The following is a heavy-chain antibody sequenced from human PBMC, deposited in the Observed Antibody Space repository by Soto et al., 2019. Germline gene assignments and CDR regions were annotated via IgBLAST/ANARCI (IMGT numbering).Heavy chain of an antibody. CDR2: INNAGST. CDR1: GFDASVNF. Sequence: EVQLVESGGTLVQPGGSLKLSCAASGFDASVNFMTWVRQAPGKGLEWVTAINNAGSTFYTDSVKGRFSISRDDSKNTLYLQMNSLRVEDTAMYYCVRENYYYGMDVWGQGTAVTVSS. V-gene: IGHV3-66*01. J-gene: IGHJ6*02. CDR3: VRENYYYGMDV.